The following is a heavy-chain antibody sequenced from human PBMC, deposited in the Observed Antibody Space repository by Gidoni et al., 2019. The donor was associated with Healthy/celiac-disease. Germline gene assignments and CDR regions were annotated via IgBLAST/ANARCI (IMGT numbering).Heavy chain of an antibody. CDR3: AKVYSIRYSGSYYFDY. CDR2: ISWNSGSI. CDR1: GFTFDDSA. D-gene: IGHD1-26*01. V-gene: IGHV3-9*01. Sequence: EVQLVESGGGLVQPGRSLRLSCAASGFTFDDSAMHWVRQAPGKGLEWVSGISWNSGSIGYADSVKGRFTISRDNAKNSLYLQMNSLRAEDTALYYCAKVYSIRYSGSYYFDYWGQGTLVTVSS. J-gene: IGHJ4*02.